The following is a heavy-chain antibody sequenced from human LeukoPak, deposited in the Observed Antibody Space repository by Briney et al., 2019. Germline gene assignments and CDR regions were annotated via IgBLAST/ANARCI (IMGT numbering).Heavy chain of an antibody. CDR1: GFTFSTYA. CDR2: ISGNGDST. Sequence: GESLRLSCAASGFTFSTYAMSWVRQAPGKGLEWVSAISGNGDSTYYTDSVKGRFTISRDNSKNTLYLQMNSLRAEDTAVYYCAKAALGATYYFDYWGQGTLVTVSS. D-gene: IGHD1-26*01. J-gene: IGHJ4*02. CDR3: AKAALGATYYFDY. V-gene: IGHV3-23*01.